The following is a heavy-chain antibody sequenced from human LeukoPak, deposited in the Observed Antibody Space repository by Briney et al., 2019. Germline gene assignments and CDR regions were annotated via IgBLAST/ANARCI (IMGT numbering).Heavy chain of an antibody. D-gene: IGHD1-20*01. CDR3: ARDNRITIIMGYEDY. Sequence: PGESLRLSCAASGFTFSSYWMSWVRQAPGKGREWVSAISNNGYDTFYADSVKSRFTNSRDNSKNAVYLQMNSLRAEDTAIYYCARDNRITIIMGYEDYWGQGTLVTVSS. J-gene: IGHJ4*02. CDR2: ISNNGYDT. CDR1: GFTFSSYW. V-gene: IGHV3-23*01.